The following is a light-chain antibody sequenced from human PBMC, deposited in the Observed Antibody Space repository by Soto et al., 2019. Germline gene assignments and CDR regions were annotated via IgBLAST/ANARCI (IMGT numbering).Light chain of an antibody. CDR3: QHYDSSRWT. CDR2: DAS. Sequence: EIVLTQSPGTLSLSPGERATLSCRASQSISSTYLTWYHQRPGQAPRLLIYDASRRATGIPDRFSVSESGTGFSLTISRLEPQHFAVYYCQHYDSSRWTFGLGAKVEI. V-gene: IGKV3-20*01. J-gene: IGKJ1*01. CDR1: QSISSTY.